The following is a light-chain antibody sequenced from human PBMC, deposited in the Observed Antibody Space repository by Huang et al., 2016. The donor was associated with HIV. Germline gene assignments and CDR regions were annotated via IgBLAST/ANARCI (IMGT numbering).Light chain of an antibody. V-gene: IGKV3-15*01. CDR3: QQFNNWPLYT. CDR1: QSVSSN. CDR2: GVS. J-gene: IGKJ2*01. Sequence: ETVMTQSPATLSVSPGERATLSCRASQSVSSNLAWYQQKPGQAPRLLIYGVSTRANGVPDRFSGSGSGTNFTLTIDSLQSEDFAVYYCQQFNNWPLYTFGQGTKLEIK.